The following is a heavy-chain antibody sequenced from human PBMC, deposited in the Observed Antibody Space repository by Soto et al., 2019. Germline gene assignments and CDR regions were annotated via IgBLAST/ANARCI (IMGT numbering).Heavy chain of an antibody. CDR3: ARDTQVDDYYYMDV. CDR1: GGSISSYY. J-gene: IGHJ6*03. Sequence: SETLSLTCTVSGGSISSYYWSWIRQPPGKGLEWIGYIYYSGSTNYNPSLKSRVTISVDTSKNQFSLKLSSVTAADTAVYYCARDTQVDDYYYMDVWGKGTTVTVSS. CDR2: IYYSGST. V-gene: IGHV4-59*01.